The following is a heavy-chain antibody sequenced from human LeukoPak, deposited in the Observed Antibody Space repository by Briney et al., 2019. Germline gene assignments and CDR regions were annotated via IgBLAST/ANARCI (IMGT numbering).Heavy chain of an antibody. Sequence: GASVKVSCKASGYTFTGYYMHWVRQAPGQGLEWMGWINPNSGGTNSAQKFQGRVTMSTDTSTSTAYMELRSLRSDDTAVYYCARDRAIIVGATSWFDPWGQGTLVTVSP. J-gene: IGHJ5*02. CDR1: GYTFTGYY. CDR3: ARDRAIIVGATSWFDP. V-gene: IGHV1-2*02. D-gene: IGHD1-26*01. CDR2: INPNSGGT.